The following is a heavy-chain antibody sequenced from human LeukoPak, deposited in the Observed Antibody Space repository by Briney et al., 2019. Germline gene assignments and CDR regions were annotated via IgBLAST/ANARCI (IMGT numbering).Heavy chain of an antibody. J-gene: IGHJ4*02. CDR2: ISGSGGST. Sequence: GGSLRLSCAASGFRFSNYAMNWVRQAPGKGLEWVSAISGSGGSTYYADSVKGRFTISRDNSKNTLYLQMNSLRAEDTAVYYCAKGRIVGATKTDYWGQGTLVTVSS. V-gene: IGHV3-23*01. CDR3: AKGRIVGATKTDY. CDR1: GFRFSNYA. D-gene: IGHD1-26*01.